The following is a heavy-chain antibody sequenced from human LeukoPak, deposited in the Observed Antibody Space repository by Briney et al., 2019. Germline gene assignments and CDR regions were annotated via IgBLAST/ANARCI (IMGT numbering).Heavy chain of an antibody. V-gene: IGHV3-30*18. J-gene: IGHJ3*02. CDR3: AKDIRYCSGGSCPADACDI. CDR1: GFTFSSYG. Sequence: GGSLRLSCAASGFTFSSYGMHWVRQAPGKGLEWVAVISYDGSNKYYADSVKGRFTISRDNSKNTLYLQMNSLRAEDTAVYYCAKDIRYCSGGSCPADACDIWGQGTMVTVSS. CDR2: ISYDGSNK. D-gene: IGHD2-15*01.